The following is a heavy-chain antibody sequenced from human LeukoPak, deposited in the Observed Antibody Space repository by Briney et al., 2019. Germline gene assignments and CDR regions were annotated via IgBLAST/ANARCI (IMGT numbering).Heavy chain of an antibody. CDR2: VNWNGDSR. V-gene: IGHV3-20*04. D-gene: IGHD3-3*01. J-gene: IGHJ3*02. CDR3: ASVGNSLFGTAMDAFDI. Sequence: GGSLRHSCAASGFTFDDYGMSWVRQVPGKGLEWVSFVNWNGDSRGYVDSVKGRFTVSRDKATKSLYLEMNSLRDEDTAFFYCASVGNSLFGTAMDAFDISSQGTLVTVSS. CDR1: GFTFDDYG.